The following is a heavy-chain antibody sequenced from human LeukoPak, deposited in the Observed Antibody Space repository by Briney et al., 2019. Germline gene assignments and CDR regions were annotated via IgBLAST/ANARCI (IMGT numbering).Heavy chain of an antibody. CDR2: ISYDGSNK. J-gene: IGHJ6*02. Sequence: PGGSLRLSCAASGFTFSSYGMHWVRQAPGKGLEWVAVISYDGSNKYYADSVKGRFTISRDNSKNTLYLQMNSLRAEDTAVYYCAKGDTHYYYGMDVWGQGTTVTVSS. D-gene: IGHD2-21*02. V-gene: IGHV3-30*18. CDR3: AKGDTHYYYGMDV. CDR1: GFTFSSYG.